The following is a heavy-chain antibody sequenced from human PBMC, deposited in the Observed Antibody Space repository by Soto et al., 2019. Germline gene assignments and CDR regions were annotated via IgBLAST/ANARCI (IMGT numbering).Heavy chain of an antibody. CDR1: GGTFSSYA. CDR2: IIPIFGTA. D-gene: IGHD3-10*01. Sequence: SLKVSFKACGGTFSSYAISWLRQAPGQGLEWMGGIIPIFGTANYAQKFQGRVTITADKSTSTAYMELSSLRSEDTAVYYCARARHPNYYGSGSSYYAYYFDYWGQGTLVTVSS. V-gene: IGHV1-69*06. J-gene: IGHJ4*02. CDR3: ARARHPNYYGSGSSYYAYYFDY.